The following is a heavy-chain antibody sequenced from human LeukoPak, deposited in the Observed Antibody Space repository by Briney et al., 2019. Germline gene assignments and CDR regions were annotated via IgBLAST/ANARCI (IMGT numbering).Heavy chain of an antibody. CDR3: AKEADYGDWSDP. V-gene: IGHV3-23*01. D-gene: IGHD4-17*01. CDR1: GFTFSNYA. J-gene: IGHJ5*02. CDR2: ISGSGGSI. Sequence: GSLRLSCAASGFTFSNYAMSWVRQAPGKGLEWVSGISGSGGSIYYADSVKGRFTISRHNSKNTLYVQMNSLRAEDTAVYYCAKEADYGDWSDPWGQGTLVTVSS.